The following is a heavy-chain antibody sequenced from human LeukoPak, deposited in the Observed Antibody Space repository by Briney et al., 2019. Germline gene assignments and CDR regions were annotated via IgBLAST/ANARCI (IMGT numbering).Heavy chain of an antibody. D-gene: IGHD6-13*01. CDR1: GGSFSGYY. CDR3: ARDRAGYLAYYYMDV. V-gene: IGHV4-34*01. CDR2: INHSGST. J-gene: IGHJ6*03. Sequence: SETLSLTCAVYGGSFSGYYWSWIRRPPGKGLEWIGEINHSGSTNYDPSLKSRVTISVDTSKNQFSLKLSSVTAADTAVYYCARDRAGYLAYYYMDVWGKGTTVTISS.